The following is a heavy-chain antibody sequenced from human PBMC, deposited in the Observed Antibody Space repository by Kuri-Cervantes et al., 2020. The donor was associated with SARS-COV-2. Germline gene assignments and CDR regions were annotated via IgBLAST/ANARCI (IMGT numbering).Heavy chain of an antibody. J-gene: IGHJ4*02. CDR1: GFTFDDYA. CDR2: ISWNSGSI. Sequence: GGSLRLSCAASGFTFDDYAMHWVRQAPGKGLEWVSGISWNSGSIGYADSVKGRFAISRDNAKNSLYLQMNSLRAEDTAVYYCARGQGGSYYGSFDYWGQGTLVTVSS. CDR3: ARGQGGSYYGSFDY. D-gene: IGHD1-26*01. V-gene: IGHV3-9*01.